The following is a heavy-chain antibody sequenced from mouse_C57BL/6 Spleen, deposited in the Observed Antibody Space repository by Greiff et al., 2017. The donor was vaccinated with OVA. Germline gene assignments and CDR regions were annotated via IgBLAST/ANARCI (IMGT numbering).Heavy chain of an antibody. Sequence: QVQLQQPGAELVKPGASVKLSCKASGYTFTSYWMHWVKQRPGQGLEWIGMIHPNSGSTNYNEKFKSKATLTVDKSSSTAYMQLSSLTSEDSAVYYGARLGSHWYFDVWGTGTTVTVSS. J-gene: IGHJ1*03. CDR3: ARLGSHWYFDV. CDR2: IHPNSGST. V-gene: IGHV1-64*01. D-gene: IGHD1-1*02. CDR1: GYTFTSYW.